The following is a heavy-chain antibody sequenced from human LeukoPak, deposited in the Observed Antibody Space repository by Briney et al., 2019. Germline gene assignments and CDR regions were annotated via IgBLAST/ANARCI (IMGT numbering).Heavy chain of an antibody. CDR3: TTDTYYYGSGSYSDAFDI. Sequence: GGSLRLSCAASGFTFSSYGMHWVRQAPGKGLEWVAVIWYDGNNKYYVDSVKGRFTISRDNSKNTLYLQMNSLRAEDTAVYYCTTDTYYYGSGSYSDAFDIWGQGTMVTVSS. CDR1: GFTFSSYG. D-gene: IGHD3-10*01. J-gene: IGHJ3*02. V-gene: IGHV3-33*01. CDR2: IWYDGNNK.